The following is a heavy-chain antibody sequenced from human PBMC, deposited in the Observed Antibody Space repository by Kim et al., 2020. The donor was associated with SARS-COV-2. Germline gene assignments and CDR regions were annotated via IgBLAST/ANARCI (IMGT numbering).Heavy chain of an antibody. Sequence: SETLSLTCTVSGGSISSSSYYWGWIRQPPGKGLEWIGSIYYSGSTYYNPSLKSRVTISVDTSKNQFSLKLSSVTAADTAVYYCARIIAAAGLPRYYYYG. V-gene: IGHV4-39*01. CDR1: GGSISSSSYY. D-gene: IGHD6-13*01. CDR2: IYYSGST. J-gene: IGHJ6*01. CDR3: ARIIAAAGLPRYYYYG.